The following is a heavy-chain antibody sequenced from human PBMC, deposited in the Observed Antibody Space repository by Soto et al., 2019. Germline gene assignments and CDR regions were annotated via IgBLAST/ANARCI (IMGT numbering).Heavy chain of an antibody. V-gene: IGHV4-30-4*01. CDR3: ARARGYCTGASCSLFYFYGLDV. J-gene: IGHJ6*02. D-gene: IGHD2-8*02. CDR2: VFHSGAT. Sequence: SETLSLTCTVSGDSITSGTYYWSWIRQPPGKGLEWVGFVFHSGATFYNPSLKSRVLMSADTSKNQFSLNVRSLTAADTAVYYCARARGYCTGASCSLFYFYGLDVWGQGTTVTVSS. CDR1: GDSITSGTYY.